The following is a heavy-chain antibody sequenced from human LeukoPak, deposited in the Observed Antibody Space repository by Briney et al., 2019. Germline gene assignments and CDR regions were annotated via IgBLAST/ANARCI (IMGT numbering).Heavy chain of an antibody. CDR2: IYPRDGST. Sequence: GASVKVSCKASGYTFTSNYIHWVRQAPGQGLEWMGVIYPRDGSTSYAQKFQGRVTVTRDTSTSTVHMELSGLRSEDTAVYYCARDQEGFDYWGQGTLVTVFS. J-gene: IGHJ4*02. CDR1: GYTFTSNY. CDR3: ARDQEGFDY. V-gene: IGHV1-46*01.